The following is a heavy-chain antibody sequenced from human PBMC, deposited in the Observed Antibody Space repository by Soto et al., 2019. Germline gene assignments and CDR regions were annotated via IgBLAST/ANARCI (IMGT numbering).Heavy chain of an antibody. CDR3: ARDRGVVVPAAPLV. J-gene: IGHJ4*02. D-gene: IGHD2-2*01. CDR2: IWYDGSNK. CDR1: GFTFSSYG. Sequence: ESGGGVVQPGRSLRLSCAASGFTFSSYGMHWVRQAPGKGLEWVAVIWYDGSNKYYADSVKGRFTISRDNSKNTLYLQMNSLRAEDTAAYYCARDRGVVVPAAPLVWGQGTLVTVSS. V-gene: IGHV3-33*01.